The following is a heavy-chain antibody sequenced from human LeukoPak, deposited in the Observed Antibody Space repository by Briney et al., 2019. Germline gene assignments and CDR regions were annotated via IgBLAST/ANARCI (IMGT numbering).Heavy chain of an antibody. J-gene: IGHJ3*02. Sequence: GGSLRLSCTVSGFTFSSNSMSWVRQAPGKGLEWVSFIYSDNTHYSNSVKGRFTISRDNSKNTLYLQMNSLRAEDTAVYYCAREAPDETHAKYAFDIWGQGTMVTVSS. CDR3: AREAPDETHAKYAFDI. CDR2: IYSDNT. V-gene: IGHV3-53*01. CDR1: GFTFSSNS. D-gene: IGHD4/OR15-4a*01.